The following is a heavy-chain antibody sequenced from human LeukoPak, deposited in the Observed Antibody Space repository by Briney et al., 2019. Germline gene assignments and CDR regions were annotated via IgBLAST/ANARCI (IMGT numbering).Heavy chain of an antibody. Sequence: ASVKVSCKASGYTFTSYGISWVRQAPGQGLEWMGWISAYNGKTSYAQKLQGRVTMTTDTSTTTAYMEPRSLRSDDTAVYYCARNGITGTPDAYDIWGQGTMVTVSS. J-gene: IGHJ3*02. D-gene: IGHD1-20*01. CDR3: ARNGITGTPDAYDI. CDR2: ISAYNGKT. CDR1: GYTFTSYG. V-gene: IGHV1-18*01.